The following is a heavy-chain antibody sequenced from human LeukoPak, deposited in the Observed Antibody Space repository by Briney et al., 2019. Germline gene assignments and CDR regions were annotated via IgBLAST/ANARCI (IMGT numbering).Heavy chain of an antibody. J-gene: IGHJ4*02. CDR1: RGSISASIRSYY. V-gene: IGHV4-4*09. CDR2: ISSSGST. Sequence: SETLSLTCTVSRGSISASIRSYYWSWLRQPPGKGLEWIGYISSSGSTNDYPSLRSRVTISVDTSKNQFFLNLSSVSAADTAVYYCARVPLGYSGAYYFDYWGPGTLVTVSP. D-gene: IGHD5-12*01. CDR3: ARVPLGYSGAYYFDY.